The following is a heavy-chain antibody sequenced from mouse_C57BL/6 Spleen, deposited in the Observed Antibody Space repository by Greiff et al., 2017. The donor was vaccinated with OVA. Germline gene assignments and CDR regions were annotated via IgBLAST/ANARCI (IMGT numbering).Heavy chain of an antibody. V-gene: IGHV1-42*01. CDR2: INPSTGGT. CDR1: GYSFTGYY. CDR3: ARYDYGSSYGYFDY. J-gene: IGHJ2*01. D-gene: IGHD1-1*01. Sequence: VQLQQSGPELVKPGASVKISCKASGYSFTGYYMNWVKQSPEKSLEWIGEINPSTGGTTYNQKFKAKATLTVDNSSSTAYMQLKSLTSEDSAVYYCARYDYGSSYGYFDYWGQGTTLTVSS.